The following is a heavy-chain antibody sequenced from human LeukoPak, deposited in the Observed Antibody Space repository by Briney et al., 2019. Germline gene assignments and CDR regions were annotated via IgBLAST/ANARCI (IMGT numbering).Heavy chain of an antibody. D-gene: IGHD6-13*01. Sequence: ASVKVSCKASGYTFTSHDINWVRQATGQGLEWMGWLNPNSGYTGSAQKFQGRVTITRNTSISTAYMELSSLRSEDTAVYYCARGRATAAEHFQHWGQGTLVTVSS. J-gene: IGHJ1*01. CDR3: ARGRATAAEHFQH. CDR2: LNPNSGYT. CDR1: GYTFTSHD. V-gene: IGHV1-8*03.